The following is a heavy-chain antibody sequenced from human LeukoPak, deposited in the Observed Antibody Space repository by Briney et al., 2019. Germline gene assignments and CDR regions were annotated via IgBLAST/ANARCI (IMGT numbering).Heavy chain of an antibody. J-gene: IGHJ3*02. CDR3: ASTCLTIFCPNAFDI. V-gene: IGHV4-39*07. Sequence: PSETLALTCTVSGGSISSSSYYWGWIRQPPGKGLERIGSIYYSGSTYYNPSLKNRVTISVDTSKNQFSLKLSSVTAADTAVYYCASTCLTIFCPNAFDIWGQGTMVTVSS. CDR2: IYYSGST. D-gene: IGHD3-9*01. CDR1: GGSISSSSYY.